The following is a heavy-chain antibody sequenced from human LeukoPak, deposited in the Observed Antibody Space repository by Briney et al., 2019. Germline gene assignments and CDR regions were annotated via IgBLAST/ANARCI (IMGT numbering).Heavy chain of an antibody. J-gene: IGHJ4*02. CDR3: ARLKWGAAAGMFDY. CDR1: GGSISNYY. Sequence: SETLSLTCTVSGGSISNYYWSWIRQPPGKGLEWVGYIYTSGSTNYNPSLKRRVTISVDTSKNQFSLKLSSVTAADTAVYYCARLKWGAAAGMFDYWGQGTLVTVSS. V-gene: IGHV4-4*09. CDR2: IYTSGST. D-gene: IGHD6-13*01.